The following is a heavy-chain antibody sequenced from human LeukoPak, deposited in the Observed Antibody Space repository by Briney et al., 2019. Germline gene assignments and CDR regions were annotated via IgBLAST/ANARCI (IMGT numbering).Heavy chain of an antibody. Sequence: GGSLRLSCAASGFTFSSYAMSWVRQAPGKGLEWVSGISGSGSSTYYADSVKGRFTLSRDYPKNTLYLQMNSLRAEDTAVYFCAKYSGSYYYPPNWDSWGQGTLVTVSS. CDR1: GFTFSSYA. CDR3: AKYSGSYYYPPNWDS. CDR2: ISGSGSST. J-gene: IGHJ4*02. D-gene: IGHD1-26*01. V-gene: IGHV3-23*01.